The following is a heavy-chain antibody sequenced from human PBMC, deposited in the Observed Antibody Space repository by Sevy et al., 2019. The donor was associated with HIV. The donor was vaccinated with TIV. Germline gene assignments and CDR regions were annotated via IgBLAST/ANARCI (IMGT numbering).Heavy chain of an antibody. J-gene: IGHJ4*02. D-gene: IGHD3-3*01. V-gene: IGHV3-7*03. CDR1: GFTFSSYW. CDR3: ARDIPPRVLGVVKTSVFDY. CDR2: IKQDGSEK. Sequence: GGSLRLSCAASGFTFSSYWMSWVRQAPGKGLEWVANIKQDGSEKYYVNSVKGRFTISRDNAKNSLYLQMNSLRAEDTAVYYCARDIPPRVLGVVKTSVFDYWGQGTLVTVSS.